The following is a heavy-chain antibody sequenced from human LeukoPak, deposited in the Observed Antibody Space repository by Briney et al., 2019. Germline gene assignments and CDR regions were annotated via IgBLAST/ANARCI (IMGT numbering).Heavy chain of an antibody. V-gene: IGHV4-61*01. D-gene: IGHD4-11*01. CDR3: ARDDHSPHYHYAMGV. J-gene: IGHJ6*02. CDR2: IYNGVNT. Sequence: SETLSLTCTVSGASVSSASYWSWIRQPPGKGVEWIAHIYNGVNTNYNPSLKSRVTISVDTSKNQFSLKLNSATAADTAVYYCARDDHSPHYHYAMGVWGQGITVTVSS. CDR1: GASVSSASY.